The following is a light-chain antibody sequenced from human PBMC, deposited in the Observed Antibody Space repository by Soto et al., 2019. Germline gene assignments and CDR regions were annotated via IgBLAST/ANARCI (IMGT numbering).Light chain of an antibody. J-gene: IGKJ4*01. CDR1: QSVGSF. CDR3: QQRRNWPLT. CDR2: DAT. Sequence: EIVLTQSPATLSLSPGETATLSCRASQSVGSFLAWYQQKPGQAPRLLMYDATNRATGIPGRFSGSGSVTDFTLTISSLEPEDFAVYYCQQRRNWPLTFGGGTKVEIK. V-gene: IGKV3-11*01.